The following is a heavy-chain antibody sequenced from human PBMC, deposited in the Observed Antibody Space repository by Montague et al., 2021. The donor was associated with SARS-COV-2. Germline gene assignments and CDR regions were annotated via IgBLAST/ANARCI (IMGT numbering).Heavy chain of an antibody. CDR2: IYWDDDK. Sequence: PALVKPTQTLTLTCTFSGFSLTTSGVGVGWIRQPPGKALEWLALIYWDDDKRYSPSLKSRLTITKDTSKNQVVLTMTNMDPVDTATYYCARTYVAAAGTSFDYWGQGTLVTVSS. D-gene: IGHD6-13*01. CDR1: GFSLTTSGVG. V-gene: IGHV2-5*02. J-gene: IGHJ4*02. CDR3: ARTYVAAAGTSFDY.